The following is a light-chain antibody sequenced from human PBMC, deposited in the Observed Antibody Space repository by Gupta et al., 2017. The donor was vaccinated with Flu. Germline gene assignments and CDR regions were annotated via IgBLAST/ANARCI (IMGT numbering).Light chain of an antibody. Sequence: EIVLTQSPGTLSLSPGEIATLSCRASQSVSSSYLAWYQQKPGQAPRLLIYGASSRATGIPDRFSGSGSGTDFTLTISRLEPEDFAVYYCQQDGSSPLTFGGGTKVEI. CDR2: GAS. CDR1: QSVSSSY. V-gene: IGKV3-20*01. CDR3: QQDGSSPLT. J-gene: IGKJ4*01.